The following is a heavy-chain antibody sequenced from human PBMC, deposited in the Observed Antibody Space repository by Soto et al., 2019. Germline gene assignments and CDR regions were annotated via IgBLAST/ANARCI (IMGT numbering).Heavy chain of an antibody. CDR1: GFSFSAYS. CDR2: IWYDGSNE. Sequence: QVHLVESGGGVVQPGGSLRLSCAASGFSFSAYSMHWIRQAPGKGLEWVAVIWYDGSNEYFAESVRGRFSISRDNTKNILYLHMDSLRVEDTACYYCARDWTNDYWGHGTLVTVSS. CDR3: ARDWTNDY. J-gene: IGHJ4*01. D-gene: IGHD3-3*01. V-gene: IGHV3-33*01.